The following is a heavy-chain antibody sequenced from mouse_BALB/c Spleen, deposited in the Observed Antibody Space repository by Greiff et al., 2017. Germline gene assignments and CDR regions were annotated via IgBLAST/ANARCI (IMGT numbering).Heavy chain of an antibody. CDR2: ISSGGSYT. Sequence: VQLKESGGDLVKPGGSLKLSCAASGFTFSSYGMSWVRQTPDKRLEWVATISSGGSYTYYPDSVKGRFTISRDNAKNTLYLQMSSLKSEDTAMYYCARRTLYGSSYAMDYWGQGTSVTVSS. J-gene: IGHJ4*01. CDR1: GFTFSSYG. D-gene: IGHD1-1*01. V-gene: IGHV5-6*01. CDR3: ARRTLYGSSYAMDY.